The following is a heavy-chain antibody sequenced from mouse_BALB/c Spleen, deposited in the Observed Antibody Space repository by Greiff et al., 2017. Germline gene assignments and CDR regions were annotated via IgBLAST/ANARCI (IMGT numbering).Heavy chain of an antibody. CDR1: GYTFTSYW. Sequence: QVQLQQPGAELVRPGASVKLSCKASGYTFTSYWINWVKQRPGQGLEWIGNIYPSDSYTNYNQKFKDKATLTVDKSSSTAYMQLSSPTSEDSAVYYCTRRGYDGLGYAMDYWGQGTSVTVSS. CDR3: TRRGYDGLGYAMDY. D-gene: IGHD2-3*01. V-gene: IGHV1-69*02. CDR2: IYPSDSYT. J-gene: IGHJ4*01.